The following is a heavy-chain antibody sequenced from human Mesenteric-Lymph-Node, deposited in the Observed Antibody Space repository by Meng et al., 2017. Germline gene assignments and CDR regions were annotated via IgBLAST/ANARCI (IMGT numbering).Heavy chain of an antibody. D-gene: IGHD5-18*01. CDR3: ARRRGYSYGYRGYFDL. V-gene: IGHV4-61*02. CDR2: IYTSGST. Sequence: SETLSLTCTVSGGSISSGSYYWSWIRQPAGKGLEWIGRIYTSGSTNYNPSLKSRVTISVDTSKNQFSLKLSSVTAADTAVYYCARRRGYSYGYRGYFDLWGRGTLVTVSS. CDR1: GGSISSGSYY. J-gene: IGHJ2*01.